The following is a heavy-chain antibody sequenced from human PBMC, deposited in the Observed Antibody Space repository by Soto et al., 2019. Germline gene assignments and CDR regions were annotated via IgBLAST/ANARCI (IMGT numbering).Heavy chain of an antibody. CDR2: INHSGST. J-gene: IGHJ4*02. CDR3: ARGLARSTELDY. CDR1: GGSFSGYY. D-gene: IGHD1-26*01. Sequence: PSETLSLTCAVYGGSFSGYYWSWIRQPPGKGLEWIGEINHSGSTNYNPSLKSRVTISVDTSKNQFSLKLSSVTAADTAVYYCARGLARSTELDYWGQGTLVTVSS. V-gene: IGHV4-34*01.